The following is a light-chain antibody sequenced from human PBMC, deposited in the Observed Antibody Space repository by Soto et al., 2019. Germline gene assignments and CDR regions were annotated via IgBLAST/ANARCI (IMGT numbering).Light chain of an antibody. CDR2: SNN. CDR1: SSNIGSNT. J-gene: IGLJ1*01. CDR3: APWDDSLNAHNYV. V-gene: IGLV1-44*01. Sequence: QSVLTQPPSASGTPGQRVTISCSGSSSNIGSNTVNWYQQLPGTAPKLLIYSNNQRPSGVPDRFSGSKSGTSASLAISGLQSEDEADYYCAPWDDSLNAHNYVFGTGTKVTVL.